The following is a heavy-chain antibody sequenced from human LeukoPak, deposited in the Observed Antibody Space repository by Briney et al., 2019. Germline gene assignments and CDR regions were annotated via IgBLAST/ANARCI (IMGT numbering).Heavy chain of an antibody. Sequence: GRSLRLSCAASGFTFSNYPMGWVRRAPGKGLEWVSTIGASASNTYYADSVEGRFTISRDNSKNTLYLQMNSLRDEDTAVYYCAKDRVVRGLMGAFDQWGQGTLVTVSS. CDR2: IGASASNT. J-gene: IGHJ4*02. V-gene: IGHV3-23*01. CDR1: GFTFSNYP. CDR3: AKDRVVRGLMGAFDQ. D-gene: IGHD3-10*01.